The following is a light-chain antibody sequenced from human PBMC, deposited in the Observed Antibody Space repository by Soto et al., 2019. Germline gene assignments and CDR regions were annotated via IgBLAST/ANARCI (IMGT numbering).Light chain of an antibody. CDR2: NNN. CDR1: SSNIGSTT. Sequence: QSVLTQPPSASGTPGQWVTIACSGSSSNIGSTTVKWYQQLPGTAPKLLIYNNNRRPSGVPDRFSGSKSGTSASLAISGLQSEDEADYYCAAWDDSLNGVVFGGGTKLTVL. J-gene: IGLJ3*02. CDR3: AAWDDSLNGVV. V-gene: IGLV1-44*01.